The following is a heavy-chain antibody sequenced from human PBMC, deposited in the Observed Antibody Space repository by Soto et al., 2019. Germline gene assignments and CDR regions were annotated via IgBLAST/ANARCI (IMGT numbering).Heavy chain of an antibody. V-gene: IGHV4-4*07. Sequence: WETLSLTCTVSGGSISSYYWSWIRQPAGKGLEWIGRIYTSGSTNYNPSLKSRVTMSVDTSKNQFSLKLSSVTAADTAVYYCAGVRDSYYSYYGMDVWGEGTTVTVYS. CDR3: AGVRDSYYSYYGMDV. CDR1: GGSISSYY. D-gene: IGHD2-15*01. J-gene: IGHJ6*04. CDR2: IYTSGST.